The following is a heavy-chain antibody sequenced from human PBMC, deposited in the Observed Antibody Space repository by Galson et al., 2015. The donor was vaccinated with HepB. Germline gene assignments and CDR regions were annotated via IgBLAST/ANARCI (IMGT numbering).Heavy chain of an antibody. V-gene: IGHV3-48*01. CDR1: GFTFSSYS. CDR3: ARDPGRGYGQQLPPAIYGMDV. Sequence: SLRLSCAASGFTFSSYSMNWVRQAPGKGLEWVSYISSSSSTIYYADSVKGRFTISRDNAKNSLYLQMNSLRAEDTAVYYCARDPGRGYGQQLPPAIYGMDVWGQGTTVTVSS. CDR2: ISSSSSTI. D-gene: IGHD6-13*01. J-gene: IGHJ6*02.